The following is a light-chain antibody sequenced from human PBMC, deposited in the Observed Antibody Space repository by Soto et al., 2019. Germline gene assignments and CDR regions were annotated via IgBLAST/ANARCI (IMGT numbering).Light chain of an antibody. CDR3: AAWDDSLNGPV. CDR1: SSNIGSNT. J-gene: IGLJ3*02. V-gene: IGLV1-44*01. Sequence: QSVLTQPPSASGTPGQRVTISCSGRSSNIGSNTVNWYQQFPGTAPKLLIYSNNQRPSGVPDRFSGSKSGTSASLAISGLQSEDEADYYCAAWDDSLNGPVFGGGTKLTVL. CDR2: SNN.